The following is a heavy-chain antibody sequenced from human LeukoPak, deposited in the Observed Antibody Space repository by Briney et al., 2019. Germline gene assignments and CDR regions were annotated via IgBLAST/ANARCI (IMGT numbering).Heavy chain of an antibody. CDR3: ARDRDGVGMDV. CDR2: IYSGGST. D-gene: IGHD5-24*01. J-gene: IGHJ6*02. Sequence: QPGGSLRLSGAASGFTVSSNYMSWVRQAPGKGLEWVSVIYSGGSTYYADSVKGRFTISRDNSKNTLYLQMNSLRAEDTAAYYCARDRDGVGMDVWGQGTTVTVSS. V-gene: IGHV3-53*01. CDR1: GFTVSSNY.